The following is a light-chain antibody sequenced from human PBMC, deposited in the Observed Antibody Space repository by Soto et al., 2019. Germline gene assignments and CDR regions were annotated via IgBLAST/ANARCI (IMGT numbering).Light chain of an antibody. CDR1: QSISSW. CDR2: GAS. V-gene: IGKV1-5*01. J-gene: IGKJ1*01. CDR3: QHYNSYSEA. Sequence: DIQMTQSPSTLSASVGDRVTITSRASQSISSWLAWYQQKPGKAPKLLIYGASSLESGVPSRFSGSGSGTELTITISSLQPDDFETYYCQHYNSYSEAFGQGTKVDIK.